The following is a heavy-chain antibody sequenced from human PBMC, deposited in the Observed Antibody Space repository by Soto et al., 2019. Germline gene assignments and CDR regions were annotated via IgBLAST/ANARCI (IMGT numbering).Heavy chain of an antibody. CDR1: GGTFSSYA. J-gene: IGHJ4*02. D-gene: IGHD1-26*01. CDR2: IIPIFGTA. CDR3: ASSPWGATHFDY. Sequence: GASVNVSCKASGGTFSSYAISWVRQAPGQGLEWMGGIIPIFGTANYAQKFQGRVTITADESTSTAYMELSSLRSEDTAVYYCASSPWGATHFDYWGQGTLVTVSS. V-gene: IGHV1-69*13.